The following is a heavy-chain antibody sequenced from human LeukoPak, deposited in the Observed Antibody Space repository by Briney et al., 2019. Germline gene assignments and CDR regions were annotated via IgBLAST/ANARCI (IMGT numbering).Heavy chain of an antibody. CDR1: GGTFSSYA. V-gene: IGHV1-69*06. D-gene: IGHD6-13*01. Sequence: SVKVSCKASGGTFSSYAISWVRQAPGQGLEWMGGIIPIFGTANYAQKFQGRVTITADKSTSTAYMELSSLRSEDTAMYYCARERGSSSWFDPWGQGTLVTVSS. J-gene: IGHJ5*02. CDR2: IIPIFGTA. CDR3: ARERGSSSWFDP.